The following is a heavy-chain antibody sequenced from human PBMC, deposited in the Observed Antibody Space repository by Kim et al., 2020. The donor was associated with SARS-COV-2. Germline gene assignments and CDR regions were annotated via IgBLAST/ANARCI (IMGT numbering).Heavy chain of an antibody. CDR1: GFTFSNAW. V-gene: IGHV3-15*01. CDR2: IKSKTDGGTT. CDR3: TTDISMVRGVIIRPPGPLFDY. D-gene: IGHD3-10*01. J-gene: IGHJ4*02. Sequence: GGSLRLSCAASGFTFSNAWMIWVRQAPGKGLEWVGRIKSKTDGGTTDYAAPVKGRFTISRDDSKNTLYLQMNSLKTEDTAVYYCTTDISMVRGVIIRPPGPLFDYWGQGTLVTVSS.